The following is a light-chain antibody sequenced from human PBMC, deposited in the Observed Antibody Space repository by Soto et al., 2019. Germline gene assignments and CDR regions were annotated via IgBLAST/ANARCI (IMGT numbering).Light chain of an antibody. Sequence: QSALTQPASVSGSPGQSITISCTGTSSDVGGYNYVSWYQQHPGKAPKLMIYEVSNRPSGVSNRFSASKSGNTASLTISGLQAKDEAYYYCAAWDDNLNAYVFGSGTKLTVL. CDR1: SSDVGGYNY. CDR2: EVS. J-gene: IGLJ1*01. V-gene: IGLV2-14*01. CDR3: AAWDDNLNAYV.